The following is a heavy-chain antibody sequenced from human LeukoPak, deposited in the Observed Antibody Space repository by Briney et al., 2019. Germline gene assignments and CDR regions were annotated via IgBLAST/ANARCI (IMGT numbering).Heavy chain of an antibody. V-gene: IGHV6-1*01. CDR1: GDSVSSNSAA. J-gene: IGHJ4*02. D-gene: IGHD2-15*01. CDR2: TYYRSKWYN. CDR3: ARTRPLGYCSGGSCLYSDN. Sequence: SQTLSLTCAISGDSVSSNSAAWNWIRQSPSRGLEWLGRTYYRSKWYNDYAVSVKSRVTINPDTSKNQFSMQLNSVTPEDTAVYYCARTRPLGYCSGGSCLYSDNWGQGTLVSVSS.